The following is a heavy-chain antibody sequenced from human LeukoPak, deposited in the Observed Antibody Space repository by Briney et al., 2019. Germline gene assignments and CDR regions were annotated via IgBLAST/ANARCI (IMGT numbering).Heavy chain of an antibody. J-gene: IGHJ4*02. Sequence: SETLSLTCTVSGDSVSNSAYYWGWIRQPPGKGLELIGSIYFVGSTYYNPSLETRVTISVDTSKNQFSLNLNSVTAADTAVYYCARRDGPYYFDYWGQGILVTVSS. CDR3: ARRDGPYYFDY. V-gene: IGHV4-39*07. CDR1: GDSVSNSAYY. CDR2: IYFVGST.